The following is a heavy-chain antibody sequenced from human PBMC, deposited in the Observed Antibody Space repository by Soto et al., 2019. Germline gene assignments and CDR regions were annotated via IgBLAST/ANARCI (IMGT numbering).Heavy chain of an antibody. CDR2: ISYDGSNK. CDR1: GFTFSNYG. D-gene: IGHD6-19*01. CDR3: AKDGETKQWLRYFDY. Sequence: QVQLVESGGDVVQPGRSLRLSCAASGFTFSNYGMHWVRQAPGKGLEWVAIISYDGSNKYYADSVKGRFTISRDNSKNTLYLQMNSLRAEDTAVYHCAKDGETKQWLRYFDYWGQGTLVTVSS. J-gene: IGHJ4*02. V-gene: IGHV3-30*18.